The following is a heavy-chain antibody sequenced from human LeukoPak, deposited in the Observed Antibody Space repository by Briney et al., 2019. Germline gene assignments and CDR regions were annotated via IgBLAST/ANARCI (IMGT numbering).Heavy chain of an antibody. Sequence: SETLSLTCTVSGGSISSYYWSWIRQPPGKGLEWIGYIYYSGSTNYNPSLKSRVTMSVDTSKNQFSLKLSSVTAADTAVYYCARDESTRDFWSAYRFDYWGQGTLVTVSS. CDR2: IYYSGST. CDR3: ARDESTRDFWSAYRFDY. J-gene: IGHJ4*02. D-gene: IGHD3-3*01. CDR1: GGSISSYY. V-gene: IGHV4-59*12.